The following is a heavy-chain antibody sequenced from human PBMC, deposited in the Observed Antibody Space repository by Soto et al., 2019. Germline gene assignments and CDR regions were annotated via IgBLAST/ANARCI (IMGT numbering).Heavy chain of an antibody. CDR2: TYYRSKWYY. J-gene: IGHJ6*02. CDR1: GDSVSSNSAA. V-gene: IGHV6-1*01. CDR3: VRDEGYCSSTMCPYYYYGMDV. Sequence: SQTLSLTCAISGDSVSSNSAAWNWIRQSPSRGLEWLGRTYYRSKWYYDYAVSVKSRITINPDTSKNQFSLQLNSVTPEDTAVYFCVRDEGYCSSTMCPYYYYGMDVWGQGTTVTVS. D-gene: IGHD2-2*01.